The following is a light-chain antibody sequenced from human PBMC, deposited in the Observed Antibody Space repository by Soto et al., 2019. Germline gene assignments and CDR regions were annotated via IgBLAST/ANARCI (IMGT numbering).Light chain of an antibody. CDR1: QDISSY. CDR2: AAA. J-gene: IGKJ2*01. Sequence: AIRMTQSPSSFSASTGDRVTITCRASQDISSYLAWYQQKVGKAPKLLIYAAATLQRGAPSRFSGSGSGTDFTLTISRLQPEDFATYYCQQYFSYPYTFGQGTKLEI. CDR3: QQYFSYPYT. V-gene: IGKV1-8*01.